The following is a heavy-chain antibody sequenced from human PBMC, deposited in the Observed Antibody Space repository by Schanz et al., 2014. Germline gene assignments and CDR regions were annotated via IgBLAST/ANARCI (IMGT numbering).Heavy chain of an antibody. CDR1: GYTFTSYD. V-gene: IGHV1-8*01. J-gene: IGHJ4*02. CDR2: MNSKTGNT. CDR3: TKGRTFGR. D-gene: IGHD3-16*01. Sequence: QVQLVQSGAEGKKPGASVRLSCEASGYTFTSYDINWVRQATGQGLEWMGWMNSKTGNTGYAQRFQGRVTMTRNTSITTAYLELSSLRSGDTAVYYCTKGRTFGRWGQGTLVTVSS.